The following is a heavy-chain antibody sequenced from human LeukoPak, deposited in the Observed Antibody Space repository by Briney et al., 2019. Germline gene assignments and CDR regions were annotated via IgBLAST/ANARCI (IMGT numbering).Heavy chain of an antibody. CDR2: LSFDGSNE. D-gene: IGHD1-26*01. Sequence: GGSLRLSCAASGFTFSSYGMHWVRQSPGRGLEWVSFLSFDGSNEFYADSLKGRFTISRDNSKDTLYLQMDSMRAEDTAVYYCAKGGKWDVTPFDYWGQGTLVTVSS. J-gene: IGHJ4*02. V-gene: IGHV3-30*02. CDR1: GFTFSSYG. CDR3: AKGGKWDVTPFDY.